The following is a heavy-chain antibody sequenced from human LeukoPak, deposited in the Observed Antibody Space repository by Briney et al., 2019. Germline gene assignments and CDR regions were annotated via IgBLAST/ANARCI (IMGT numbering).Heavy chain of an antibody. CDR2: INPNGGET. CDR3: ARVGGVIAYFDY. V-gene: IGHV1-2*02. J-gene: IGHJ4*02. D-gene: IGHD3-16*02. CDR1: GYTFTGYY. Sequence: GASVKVSCKASGYTFTGYYMHWVRQAPGQGLEWMGWINPNGGETIYAQKLQGSVTMTTDTSTSTAYMELRSLRSDDTAVYYCARVGGVIAYFDYWGQGTLVTVSS.